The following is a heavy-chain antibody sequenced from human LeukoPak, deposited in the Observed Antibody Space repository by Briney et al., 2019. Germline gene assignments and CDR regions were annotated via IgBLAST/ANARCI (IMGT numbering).Heavy chain of an antibody. CDR3: ARDLRVGGSRGWYAFDI. CDR1: GGSISSYY. Sequence: PSETLSLTCTVSGGSISSYYWSWIRQPAGKGLEWIGRIYTSGSTNYNPSLKSRVTMSVDTSKNQFSLKLSSVTAADTAVYYCARDLRVGGSRGWYAFDIWGKGTMVTVSS. CDR2: IYTSGST. J-gene: IGHJ3*02. V-gene: IGHV4-4*07. D-gene: IGHD6-19*01.